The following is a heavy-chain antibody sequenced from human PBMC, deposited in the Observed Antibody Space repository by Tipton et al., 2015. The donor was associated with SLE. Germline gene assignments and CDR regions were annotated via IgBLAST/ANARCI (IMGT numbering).Heavy chain of an antibody. CDR2: IWYDGSSQ. Sequence: SLRLSCATSGFTFTNYGMHWVRQAPGKGLEWVAVIWYDGSSQYYADSVQGRFTISRDTSKNTLYLQMNSLRTEDTALYYCAKELYDFWSGSVFESWGQGTRVTVSS. CDR3: AKELYDFWSGSVFES. V-gene: IGHV3-30*18. CDR1: GFTFTNYG. D-gene: IGHD3-3*01. J-gene: IGHJ4*02.